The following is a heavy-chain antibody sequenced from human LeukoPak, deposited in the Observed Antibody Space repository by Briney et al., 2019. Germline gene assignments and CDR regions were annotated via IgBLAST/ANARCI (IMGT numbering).Heavy chain of an antibody. CDR3: ALEYGYSGYGYYVDY. D-gene: IGHD5-12*01. Sequence: GESLKISCKGSGYSFTSYWIGWVRQMPGKGLEWMGIIYPGDSDTRYSPSFQGQVTISADKSISTAYLQWSSLKASDTAMYYFALEYGYSGYGYYVDYWGQGTLVNVSS. V-gene: IGHV5-51*01. J-gene: IGHJ4*02. CDR1: GYSFTSYW. CDR2: IYPGDSDT.